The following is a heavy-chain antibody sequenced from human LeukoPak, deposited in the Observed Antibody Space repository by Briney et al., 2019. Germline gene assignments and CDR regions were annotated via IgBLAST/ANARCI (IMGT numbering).Heavy chain of an antibody. D-gene: IGHD2-15*01. V-gene: IGHV3-21*01. Sequence: GGSLRLSCAASGFTFSSYSMNWVRQAPGKGLEWVSSISSSSSYIYYADSVKGRFTISRDNAKNSLYLQMNSLRAEDTAVYYCARDRREDWAIDYWGQGTLVTVSS. J-gene: IGHJ4*02. CDR1: GFTFSSYS. CDR2: ISSSSSYI. CDR3: ARDRREDWAIDY.